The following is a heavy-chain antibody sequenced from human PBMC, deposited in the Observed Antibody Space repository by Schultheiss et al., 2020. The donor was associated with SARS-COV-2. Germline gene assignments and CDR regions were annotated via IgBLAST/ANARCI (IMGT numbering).Heavy chain of an antibody. CDR3: PRPAGGIMITFGGFIAGGLAY. J-gene: IGHJ4*02. D-gene: IGHD3-16*02. Sequence: SETLSLTCAVSGGSISSGGYSWSWIRQPPGKGLEWIGYIYHSGSTYYNPSLKSRVTISVDTSKNQFSLKLSSVTAADTAVYYCPRPAGGIMITFGGFIAGGLAYWGQGTRVTVS. CDR1: GGSISSGGYS. CDR2: IYHSGST. V-gene: IGHV4-30-2*03.